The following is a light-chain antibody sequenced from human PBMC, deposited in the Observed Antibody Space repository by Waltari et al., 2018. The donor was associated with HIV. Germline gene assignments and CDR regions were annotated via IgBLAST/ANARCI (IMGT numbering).Light chain of an antibody. CDR3: GTWDSSLSAGL. J-gene: IGLJ3*02. CDR1: SSNIGNTF. CDR2: DNN. Sequence: QSVLTQPPSVSAAPGQTVTISCSGSSSNIGNTFVSWYQQLPGTAPKLLIYDNNKRPSGIPDRFSGSKSGTSATLGITGLQTGDEADYYCGTWDSSLSAGLFGGGTKLTVL. V-gene: IGLV1-51*01.